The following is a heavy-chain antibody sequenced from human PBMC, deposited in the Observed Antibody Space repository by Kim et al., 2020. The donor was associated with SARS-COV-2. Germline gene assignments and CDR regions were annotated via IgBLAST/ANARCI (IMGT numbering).Heavy chain of an antibody. CDR1: GFTFSAYW. J-gene: IGHJ6*02. D-gene: IGHD1-1*01. V-gene: IGHV3-7*03. CDR3: ARDDRRNSMDV. CDR2: IKQDGSDK. Sequence: GGSLRLSCVASGFTFSAYWVTWVRQAPGKGLEWVANIKQDGSDKNYVDSVKGRFSISRDNAKNSLYLQMNSLRAEDTAIYYCARDDRRNSMDVWGQGTTVTVSS.